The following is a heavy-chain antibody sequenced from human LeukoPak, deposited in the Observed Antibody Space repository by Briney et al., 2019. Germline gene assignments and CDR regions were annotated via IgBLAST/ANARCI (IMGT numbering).Heavy chain of an antibody. CDR2: ISSSSYI. Sequence: GGSLRLSCAASGFTFSSYSMNWARQAPGKGLEWVSSISSSSYIYYADSVKGRFTISRDNAKNSLYLQMNSLRAEDTAVYYCARVLGYCSSTSCPLGYWGQGTLVTVSS. V-gene: IGHV3-21*01. J-gene: IGHJ4*02. CDR3: ARVLGYCSSTSCPLGY. CDR1: GFTFSSYS. D-gene: IGHD2-2*01.